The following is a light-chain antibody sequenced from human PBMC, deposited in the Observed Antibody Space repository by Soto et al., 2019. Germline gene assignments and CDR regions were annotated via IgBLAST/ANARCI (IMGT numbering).Light chain of an antibody. CDR1: NSDIGAGYD. Sequence: QSVLTQPPSVSGAPGQRVTISCTGSNSDIGAGYDVHWYQQLPGTAPKLVIYANNNRPSGVPDLFSASKSGTSASLAITGLQDDDEADYYCQSYDSSLRGVFGTGTKLTVL. J-gene: IGLJ1*01. V-gene: IGLV1-40*01. CDR3: QSYDSSLRGV. CDR2: ANN.